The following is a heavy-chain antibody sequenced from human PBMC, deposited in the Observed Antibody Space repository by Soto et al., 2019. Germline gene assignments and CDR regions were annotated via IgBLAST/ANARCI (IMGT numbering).Heavy chain of an antibody. CDR2: MKTNTEGGTT. D-gene: IGHD2-15*01. Sequence: EVQLVESGGGFIYPGGSLRLSYAAAGLTISNAWMNRVRQAPGKGLEWVGRMKTNTEGGTTDHAAAVKGRFTVSRDDSKNTLYLQMNSLRTEDTAVYYCTTGSVEGVWGQGTTVTVSS. CDR1: GLTISNAW. J-gene: IGHJ6*02. CDR3: TTGSVEGV. V-gene: IGHV3-15*07.